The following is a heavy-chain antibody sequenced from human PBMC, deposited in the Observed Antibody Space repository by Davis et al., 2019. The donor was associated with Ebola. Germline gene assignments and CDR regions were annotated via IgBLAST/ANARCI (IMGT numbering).Heavy chain of an antibody. V-gene: IGHV3-21*01. CDR1: GFTFSTYT. D-gene: IGHD4-17*01. Sequence: GESLKISCAASGFTFSTYTMNWVRQAPGKGLEWVSSMGGISGAIFYADSVRGRFTISRDNAKNSLYLQMDSLRAEDTSVYYCTRGGTVTSTPLDYWGQGTLVTVSS. J-gene: IGHJ4*02. CDR2: MGGISGAI. CDR3: TRGGTVTSTPLDY.